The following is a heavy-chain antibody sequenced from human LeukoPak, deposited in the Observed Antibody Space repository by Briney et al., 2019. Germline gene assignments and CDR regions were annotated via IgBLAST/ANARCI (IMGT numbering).Heavy chain of an antibody. V-gene: IGHV4-39*01. D-gene: IGHD6-13*01. CDR3: ARQAAAGRDFDY. Sequence: SETLSLTCTVSGGSITSSNYFWGWIRQSPGKGLEWIGSIYYSGSTNYNPSLKSRVTISVDTSKNQFSLKLSSVTAADTAVYYCARQAAAGRDFDYWGQGTLVTVSS. J-gene: IGHJ4*02. CDR1: GGSITSSNYF. CDR2: IYYSGST.